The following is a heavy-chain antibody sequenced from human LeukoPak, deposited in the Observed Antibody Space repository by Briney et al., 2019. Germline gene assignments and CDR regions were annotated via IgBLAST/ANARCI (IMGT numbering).Heavy chain of an antibody. CDR3: ARRGVYGAYDAFDI. D-gene: IGHD4-17*01. J-gene: IGHJ3*02. CDR1: GGSISSYY. V-gene: IGHV4-59*01. Sequence: SETLSLTCTVSGGSISSYYWSWIRQPPGKGLEWIGYIHYSGSTNYNPSLKSRVTISVDTSKNQFSLKLSSVTAADTAVYYCARRGVYGAYDAFDIWGQGTMVTVSS. CDR2: IHYSGST.